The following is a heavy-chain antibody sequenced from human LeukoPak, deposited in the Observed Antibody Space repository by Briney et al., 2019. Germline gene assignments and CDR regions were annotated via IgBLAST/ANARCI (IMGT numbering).Heavy chain of an antibody. CDR2: ISWNSGSI. J-gene: IGHJ4*02. Sequence: SLRLSCAASGFTFDDYAMHWVRQAPGKGLEWVSGISWNSGSIGYADSVKGRFTISRDNAKNSLYLQMNSLRAEDTALYYCAKASSLWNYFDYWGQGTLVTVSS. V-gene: IGHV3-9*01. CDR3: AKASSLWNYFDY. D-gene: IGHD1-1*01. CDR1: GFTFDDYA.